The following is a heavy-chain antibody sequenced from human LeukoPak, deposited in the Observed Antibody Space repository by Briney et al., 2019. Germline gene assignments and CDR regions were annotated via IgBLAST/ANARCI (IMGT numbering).Heavy chain of an antibody. V-gene: IGHV4-34*01. CDR3: ARGRGGFTMVRGVMGPFAFDI. J-gene: IGHJ3*02. CDR2: INHSGST. Sequence: SETLSLPCAVYGGSLSGYYWSWIRQPPGKGLEWIGEINHSGSTNYNPSLKSRVTISVDTSKNQFSLKLSSVTAADTAVYYCARGRGGFTMVRGVMGPFAFDIWGQGTMVTVSS. D-gene: IGHD3-10*01. CDR1: GGSLSGYY.